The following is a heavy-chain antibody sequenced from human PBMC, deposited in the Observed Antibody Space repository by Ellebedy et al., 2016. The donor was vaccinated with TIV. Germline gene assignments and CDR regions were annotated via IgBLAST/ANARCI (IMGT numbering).Heavy chain of an antibody. Sequence: AASVKVSCKASGGTFSSNAISWVRQAPGQGLEWMGGIVPLLGLSNFAQKYQGRVTIIVDESTSAAYMELSSLRSEDTAVYYCATVDQITVGGVTFDYWGQGTLVTVSS. D-gene: IGHD3-16*01. CDR1: GGTFSSNA. V-gene: IGHV1-69*10. CDR3: ATVDQITVGGVTFDY. CDR2: IVPLLGLS. J-gene: IGHJ4*02.